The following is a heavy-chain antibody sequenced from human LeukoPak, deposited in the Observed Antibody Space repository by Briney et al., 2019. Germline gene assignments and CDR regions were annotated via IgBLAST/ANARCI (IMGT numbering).Heavy chain of an antibody. V-gene: IGHV3-53*01. CDR3: AKDSNRDDVSVGYFDY. CDR1: GFTVSSYY. D-gene: IGHD1-1*01. J-gene: IGHJ4*02. Sequence: GGSLRLSRAASGFTVSSYYMNWVRQAPGKELEWVSVIYTGGGRYYADSATGRFTISRDTSKNTLYLQMNSLRAEDTAVYYCAKDSNRDDVSVGYFDYWGQGTLVTVSS. CDR2: IYTGGGR.